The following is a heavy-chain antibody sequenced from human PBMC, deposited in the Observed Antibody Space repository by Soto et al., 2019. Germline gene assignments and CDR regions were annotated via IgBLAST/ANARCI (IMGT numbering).Heavy chain of an antibody. J-gene: IGHJ4*02. CDR1: GVSISDTSYY. V-gene: IGHV4-39*01. CDR3: ARQGSY. Sequence: QLQLQESGPGLVKPSETLSITCNVSGVSISDTSYYWGWIRQPPGKGLEWIGTIYFNGKTFYNPSLKSRVTISVDTSKNQISLRLTSVTAADTAVYYCARQGSYWGQGTLVAVSS. CDR2: IYFNGKT.